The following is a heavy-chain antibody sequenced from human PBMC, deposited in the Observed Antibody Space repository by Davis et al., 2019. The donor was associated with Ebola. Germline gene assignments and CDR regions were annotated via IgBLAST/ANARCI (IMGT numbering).Heavy chain of an antibody. CDR3: VRGWGRTGLGV. J-gene: IGHJ6*02. D-gene: IGHD1-26*01. Sequence: PSETLSLTCAISGDSVSRKGAAWNWIRQSPSRGLEWLGRTYYESKRYIDYAPFVRSRITINPDTAKNQLSLQVDSVTPEGTAVYYCVRGWGRTGLGVWGQGTTVTVSS. CDR1: GDSVSRKGAA. V-gene: IGHV6-1*01. CDR2: TYYESKRYI.